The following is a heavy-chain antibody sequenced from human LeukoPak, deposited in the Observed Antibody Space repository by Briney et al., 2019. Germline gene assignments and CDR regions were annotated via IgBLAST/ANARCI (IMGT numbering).Heavy chain of an antibody. V-gene: IGHV3-74*01. Sequence: GGSLRLSCAASGFTFSSYWMHWVRHAPGKGLVWVSRINSDGSSTSYADSVKGRFTISRDNAKNSLYLQMNSLRAEDTALYYCARVGGYCGGDCYHRFDYWGQGTLVTVSS. CDR1: GFTFSSYW. D-gene: IGHD2-21*02. J-gene: IGHJ4*02. CDR3: ARVGGYCGGDCYHRFDY. CDR2: INSDGSST.